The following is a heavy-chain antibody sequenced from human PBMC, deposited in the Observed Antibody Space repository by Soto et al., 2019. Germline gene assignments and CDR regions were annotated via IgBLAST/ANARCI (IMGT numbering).Heavy chain of an antibody. D-gene: IGHD6-19*01. CDR1: GYTFTGYY. CDR3: AISMGYSSGWRIDY. Sequence: GASVKVSCKASGYTFTGYYMHWVRQAPGQGLEWMGWINPNSGGTNYAQKFQGWVTMTRDTSISTAYMELSRLRSDDTAVYYCAISMGYSSGWRIDYWGQGTLVTVSS. CDR2: INPNSGGT. J-gene: IGHJ4*02. V-gene: IGHV1-2*04.